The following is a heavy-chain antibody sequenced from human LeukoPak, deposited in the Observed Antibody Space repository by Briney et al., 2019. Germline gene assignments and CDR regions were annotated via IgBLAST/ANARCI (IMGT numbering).Heavy chain of an antibody. CDR2: VIALGDRI. J-gene: IGHJ5*02. CDR1: GYTFRRYG. D-gene: IGHD1-26*01. Sequence: PGGSLRLSCVPSGYTFRRYGMTCVRQAPGKGLEWVSTVIALGDRIQYAGAVKGRFNTFKDNSNNTVYLRIRSLRADDTAVRYCAKDSGKWELGMDRWGQGNLCTVSS. V-gene: IGHV3-23*01. CDR3: AKDSGKWELGMDR.